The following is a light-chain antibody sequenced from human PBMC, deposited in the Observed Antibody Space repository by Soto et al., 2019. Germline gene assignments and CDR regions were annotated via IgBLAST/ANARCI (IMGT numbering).Light chain of an antibody. CDR1: QNINNY. CDR3: QQYENLPT. J-gene: IGKJ5*01. CDR2: DAS. Sequence: DIEMTQSPSFTSASVGDRVTITCQASQNINNYLNWYPQKPGRAPKLLIYDASNLEAGVPSRFRGSGSGTDFTFTISRLQPEDIATYYCQQYENLPTFGQGTRLDIK. V-gene: IGKV1-33*01.